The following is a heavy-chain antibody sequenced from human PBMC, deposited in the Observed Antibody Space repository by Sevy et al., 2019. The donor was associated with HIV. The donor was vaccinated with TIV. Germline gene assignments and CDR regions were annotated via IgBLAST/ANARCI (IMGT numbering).Heavy chain of an antibody. V-gene: IGHV3-11*01. CDR2: ISRSGSTI. D-gene: IGHD3-22*01. CDR1: GVTFSDYY. Sequence: GGYLRLCCAASGVTFSDYYMSWIRQAPGKGLEWVSYISRSGSTINYADSVKGRFTISRDNAKNSLYLQISSLRPEDTAVYYCARENTMIEEPGWFDPWGQGTLVTVSS. J-gene: IGHJ5*02. CDR3: ARENTMIEEPGWFDP.